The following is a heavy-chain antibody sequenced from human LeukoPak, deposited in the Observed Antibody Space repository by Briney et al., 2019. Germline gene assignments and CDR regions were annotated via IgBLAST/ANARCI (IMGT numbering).Heavy chain of an antibody. D-gene: IGHD3-10*01. Sequence: PGGSLRLSYADSGLTFSTYAMQWVRQAPGKGLVWVSRISSDGSSTSYADSVRGRFTISRDNAKNTLYLQVNSLRAEDTAVYFCARASSGDYYNGYGGLGTLVTVSS. CDR1: GLTFSTYA. V-gene: IGHV3-74*01. CDR2: ISSDGSST. CDR3: ARASSGDYYNGY. J-gene: IGHJ4*02.